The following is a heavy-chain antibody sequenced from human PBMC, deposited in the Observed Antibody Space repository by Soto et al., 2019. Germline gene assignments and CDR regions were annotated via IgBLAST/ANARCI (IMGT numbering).Heavy chain of an antibody. CDR2: TYYRAKWDY. J-gene: IGHJ5*01. CDR1: VDSVCTYRAT. CDR3: ARVIGNSWLHS. V-gene: IGHV6-1*01. Sequence: LTSALRVDSVCTYRATSYRKKQSPSRGVGWLGSTYYRAKWDYDYAASVKGRINSNPDTSINQVSLHLDSVTPDDTAVYYCARVIGNSWLHSWGKGTLVTVS.